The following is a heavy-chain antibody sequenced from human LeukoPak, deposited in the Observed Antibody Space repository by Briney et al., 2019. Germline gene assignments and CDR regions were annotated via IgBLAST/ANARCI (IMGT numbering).Heavy chain of an antibody. CDR1: GFTFSSYW. J-gene: IGHJ4*02. CDR2: IKEDGSEK. Sequence: GGSLRLSCAASGFTFSSYWMSWVRQAPGRGLEWVATIKEDGSEKYYVDSVKGRFTISRDNAKNSLYLQMNSLRAEDTAVYYCARDRSRCYYWGQGTLVTVSS. CDR3: ARDRSRCYY. V-gene: IGHV3-7*01.